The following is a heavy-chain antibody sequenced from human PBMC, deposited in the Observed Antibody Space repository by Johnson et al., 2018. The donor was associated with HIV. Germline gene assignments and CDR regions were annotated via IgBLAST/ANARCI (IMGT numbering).Heavy chain of an antibody. Sequence: VQLVESGGGVVHPGRSLRLSCAASGFTFSSYDMHWVRQATGKGLEWVSGIGIAGDTNYQGSVKGRFSISREDAKNSLYLQMNSLRAGDTAMYYCARAVCRGGRCYSHDAFDIWGQGTMVTVSS. D-gene: IGHD2-15*01. CDR3: ARAVCRGGRCYSHDAFDI. J-gene: IGHJ3*02. CDR1: GFTFSSYD. V-gene: IGHV3-13*01. CDR2: IGIAGDT.